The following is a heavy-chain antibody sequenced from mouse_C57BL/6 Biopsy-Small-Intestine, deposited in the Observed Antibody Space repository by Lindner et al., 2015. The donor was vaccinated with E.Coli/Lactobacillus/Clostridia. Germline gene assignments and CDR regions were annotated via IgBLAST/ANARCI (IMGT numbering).Heavy chain of an antibody. CDR2: ISDDGSYT. CDR3: ARERANWDVVFDY. J-gene: IGHJ2*01. V-gene: IGHV5-4*01. D-gene: IGHD4-1*01. Sequence: VQLQESGGGLVKPGGSLKLSCAASGFTFSSYAMSWVRQTPEKRLEWVATISDDGSYTYYPDNVKGRFTISRDNAKNNLYLQMSHLKSEDTAMYYCARERANWDVVFDYWGQGTTLTVSS. CDR1: GFTFSSYA.